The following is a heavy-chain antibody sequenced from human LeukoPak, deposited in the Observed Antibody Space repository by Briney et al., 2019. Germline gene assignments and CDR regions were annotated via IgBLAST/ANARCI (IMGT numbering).Heavy chain of an antibody. Sequence: SETLSLSCTVSGGSISSFYWSWIRQPPGKGLEWIGYISDSGSTNYNPSLKSRVTISVDTSKDQFSLKVTSVTAADTAVYYCARQVRDYYGSNGYKQYHYAVDVWGQGTRVTVSS. CDR1: GGSISSFY. CDR3: ARQVRDYYGSNGYKQYHYAVDV. D-gene: IGHD3-22*01. V-gene: IGHV4-59*08. CDR2: ISDSGST. J-gene: IGHJ6*02.